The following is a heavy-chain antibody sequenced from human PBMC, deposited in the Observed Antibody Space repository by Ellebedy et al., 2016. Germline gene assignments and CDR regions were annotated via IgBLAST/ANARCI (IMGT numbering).Heavy chain of an antibody. CDR3: RVGHYSDY. CDR2: ISGGGVST. Sequence: GGSLRLSXAASGFTFRNFFMSWVRQAPGKGLEWVSTISGGGVSTSLADSVKGRFTISRDNSKNTLYLQMNSLRSEDTAVYYCRVGHYSDYWGQGTLVTVSS. CDR1: GFTFRNFF. V-gene: IGHV3-23*01. D-gene: IGHD2-15*01. J-gene: IGHJ4*02.